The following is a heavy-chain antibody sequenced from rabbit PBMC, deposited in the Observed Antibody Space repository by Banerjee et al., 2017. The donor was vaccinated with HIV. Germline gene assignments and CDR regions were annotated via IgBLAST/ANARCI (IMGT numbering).Heavy chain of an antibody. CDR3: ARDLVGVIGWNFYL. V-gene: IGHV1S45*01. CDR2: INTATGKD. Sequence: QEQLEESGGGLVKPEGSLTLTCKASGFSFSDRDVMCWVRQAPGKGLEWIGCINTATGKDVYANWAKGRFTISRTSSTTVTLRMTSLTAADRAAYFCARDLVGVIGWNFYLWGQGTLVTVS. CDR1: GFSFSDRDV. J-gene: IGHJ4*01. D-gene: IGHD1-1*01.